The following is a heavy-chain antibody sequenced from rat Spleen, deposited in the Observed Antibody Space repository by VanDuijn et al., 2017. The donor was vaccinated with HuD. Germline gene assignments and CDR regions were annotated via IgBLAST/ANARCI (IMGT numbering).Heavy chain of an antibody. J-gene: IGHJ2*01. V-gene: IGHV2-77*01. CDR3: AEMWMYDH. CDR2: IWGDGNT. D-gene: IGHD1-12*01. CDR1: GFSLTSYG. Sequence: QVQMKETGPGLVQTTQTLSVTCTVSGFSLTSYGVNWVRQAPGKGLEWMGIIWGDGNTHYNSALKSRLSISRDTPKSQVFLTMNSLQTDDTAVYYCAEMWMYDHWGQGVLVTVSS.